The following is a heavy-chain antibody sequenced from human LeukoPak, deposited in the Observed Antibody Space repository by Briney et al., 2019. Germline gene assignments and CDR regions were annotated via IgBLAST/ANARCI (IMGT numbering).Heavy chain of an antibody. D-gene: IGHD4-17*01. V-gene: IGHV3-49*03. CDR2: ISSRPFGGTT. Sequence: SGGSLRLSCTASGFNFGDYGMSWFRQAPGKGLEWVCFISSRPFGGTTEYATSVKGRFTILRDDSQNIAYLDMNSLKSEDTAVYYCSRDGSGDYVADYWGQGTLVTVSS. CDR1: GFNFGDYG. J-gene: IGHJ4*02. CDR3: SRDGSGDYVADY.